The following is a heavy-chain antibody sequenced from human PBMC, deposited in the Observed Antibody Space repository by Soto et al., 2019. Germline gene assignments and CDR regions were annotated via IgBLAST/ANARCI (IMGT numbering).Heavy chain of an antibody. Sequence: QVQLVQSGAEVKKPGASVQVSCKASGYTFSSYGISWGRQAPGQGLEWMGWSSTYSGNTNYAQKFQVRVTMTSDTSTRTPYMELRSLRSDATAVYYWTRGGPTTIMVGLYFDLWCRATRLTVPS. CDR1: GYTFSSYG. D-gene: IGHD1-26*01. V-gene: IGHV1-18*04. CDR2: SSTYSGNT. J-gene: IGHJ2*01. CDR3: TRGGPTTIMVGLYFDL.